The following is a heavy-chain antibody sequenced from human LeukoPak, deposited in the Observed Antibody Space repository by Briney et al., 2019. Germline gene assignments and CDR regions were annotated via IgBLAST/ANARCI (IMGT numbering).Heavy chain of an antibody. CDR3: AKDRDIVVVVNWFDP. CDR2: ISGSGGST. J-gene: IGHJ5*02. Sequence: HPGGSLRLSCAASGFTFSSYAMRWVRQAPGKGLEWVSAISGSGGSTYYADSVKGRFTISRDNSKNTLYLQMNSLRAEDTAVYYCAKDRDIVVVVNWFDPWGQGTLVTVSS. V-gene: IGHV3-23*01. D-gene: IGHD2-15*01. CDR1: GFTFSSYA.